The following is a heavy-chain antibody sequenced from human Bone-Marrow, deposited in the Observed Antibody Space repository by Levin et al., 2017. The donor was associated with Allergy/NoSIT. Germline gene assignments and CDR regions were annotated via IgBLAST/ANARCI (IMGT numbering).Heavy chain of an antibody. CDR1: GFTFSSYG. D-gene: IGHD6-13*01. V-gene: IGHV3-30*18. Sequence: GGSLRLSCAASGFTFSSYGMHWVRQAPGKGLEWVAVISYDGSNKYYADSVKGRFTISRDNSKNTLYLQMNSLRAEDTAVYYCAKDPQRKQQLVGFFDYWGQGTLVTVSS. J-gene: IGHJ4*02. CDR2: ISYDGSNK. CDR3: AKDPQRKQQLVGFFDY.